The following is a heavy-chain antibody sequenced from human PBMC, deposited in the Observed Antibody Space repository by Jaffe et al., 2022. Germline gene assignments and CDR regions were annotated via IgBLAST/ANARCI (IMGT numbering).Heavy chain of an antibody. D-gene: IGHD1-1*01. Sequence: EVQLLESGGGLVQPGGSLRLSCAASGFTLSNYAMSWVRQAPGKGLEWVSTISGSGGTTSYADSVKGRFTISRDSSKNTLYLRMNSLRGEDTAVYYCAKGGISRFDLWGQGTLVTVSS. V-gene: IGHV3-23*01. CDR1: GFTLSNYA. J-gene: IGHJ5*02. CDR2: ISGSGGTT. CDR3: AKGGISRFDL.